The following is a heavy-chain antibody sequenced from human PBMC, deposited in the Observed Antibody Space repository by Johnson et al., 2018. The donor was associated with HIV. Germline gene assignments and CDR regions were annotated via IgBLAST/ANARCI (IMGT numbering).Heavy chain of an antibody. J-gene: IGHJ3*02. D-gene: IGHD6-13*01. Sequence: EVQLVESGGGLVQPGGSLRLSCAASGFTFSSYWMSWVRQAPGKGLEWVANIKQDGSEKYYVDSVKGRFTISRDNAKNSLYLQMNSLRAEDTAVYYCARDEGIAAAGTNDAFDIWGQGTMVTVSS. V-gene: IGHV3-7*01. CDR2: IKQDGSEK. CDR1: GFTFSSYW. CDR3: ARDEGIAAAGTNDAFDI.